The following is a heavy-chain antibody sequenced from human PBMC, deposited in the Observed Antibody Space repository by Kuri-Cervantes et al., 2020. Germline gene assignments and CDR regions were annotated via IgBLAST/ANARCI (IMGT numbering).Heavy chain of an antibody. Sequence: GESLKISCAASGFTFSSYAMSWVRQAPGKGLEWVAVIWYDGSNKYYADSVKGRFTISRDNSKNTLYLQMNSLRAEDTAVYYCARYLGYSGYGYFDYWGQGTLVTVSS. D-gene: IGHD5-12*01. CDR2: IWYDGSNK. J-gene: IGHJ4*02. CDR3: ARYLGYSGYGYFDY. CDR1: GFTFSSYA. V-gene: IGHV3-33*08.